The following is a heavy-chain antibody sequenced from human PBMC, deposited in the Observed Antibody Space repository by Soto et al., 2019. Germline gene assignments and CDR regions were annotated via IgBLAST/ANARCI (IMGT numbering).Heavy chain of an antibody. Sequence: SETLSLTCTVSGGSISSYYWSWIRQPPGKGLEWIGYIYYSGSTNYNPSLKSRVTISVDTSKNQFSLKLSSVTAADTAVYYCASSGSYYDYYYGMDVWGQGTTVT. CDR3: ASSGSYYDYYYGMDV. J-gene: IGHJ6*02. CDR2: IYYSGST. V-gene: IGHV4-59*01. D-gene: IGHD3-10*01. CDR1: GGSISSYY.